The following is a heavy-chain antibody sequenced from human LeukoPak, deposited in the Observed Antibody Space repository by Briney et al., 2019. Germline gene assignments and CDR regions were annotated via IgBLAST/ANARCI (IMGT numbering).Heavy chain of an antibody. V-gene: IGHV1-2*02. Sequence: ASVKVSCKASGYTFTGYYMHWVRQAPGQGLEWMGWINPNSGGTNYAQKFQGRVTMTRDTSISTAYMELSRLRSDDTAVYYCARTLQLRSGYWDLGDYWGQGTLVTVSS. CDR1: GYTFTGYY. CDR3: ARTLQLRSGYWDLGDY. D-gene: IGHD3-3*01. CDR2: INPNSGGT. J-gene: IGHJ4*02.